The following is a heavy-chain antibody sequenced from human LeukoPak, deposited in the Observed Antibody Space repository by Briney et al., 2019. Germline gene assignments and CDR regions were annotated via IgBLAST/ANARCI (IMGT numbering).Heavy chain of an antibody. V-gene: IGHV1-18*01. CDR1: GYTFTSYG. J-gene: IGHJ4*02. Sequence: VASVKVSCKASGYTFTSYGISWVRQAPGQGLEWMGWISAYNGNTNYAQKLQGRVTMTTDTSTSTAYMELRSLRSDDTAVYYCARGLFGDSSGSYYFDYWGQGTLVTVSS. D-gene: IGHD6-19*01. CDR2: ISAYNGNT. CDR3: ARGLFGDSSGSYYFDY.